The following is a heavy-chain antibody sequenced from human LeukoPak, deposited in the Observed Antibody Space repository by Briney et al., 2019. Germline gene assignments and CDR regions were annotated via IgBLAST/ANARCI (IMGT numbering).Heavy chain of an antibody. D-gene: IGHD5-24*01. CDR3: SRDRMGTKSFDY. V-gene: IGHV3-66*01. J-gene: IGHJ4*02. CDR1: GFTVRSSY. Sequence: HPGGSLRLSCAASGFTVRSSYMSWVRQAPGKGLEWVSVISSGGSTYCADSVKGRFTISRDSSKNTLYLQVKSLRAEDTALYYCSRDRMGTKSFDYWGQGTLVTVSS. CDR2: ISSGGST.